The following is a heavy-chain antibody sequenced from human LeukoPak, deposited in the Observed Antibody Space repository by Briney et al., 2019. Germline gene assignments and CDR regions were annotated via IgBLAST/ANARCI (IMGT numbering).Heavy chain of an antibody. V-gene: IGHV3-23*01. D-gene: IGHD1-26*01. CDR2: ISGSGYST. Sequence: GGSLRLSCVASGFTFNNYAMTWVRQAPRKGLEWVSAISGSGYSTYYADSVKGRFTISRDNSKNTLYLQMNSLRAEDTALYFCAQWSRYFDYWGQGTLVTVSS. CDR1: GFTFNNYA. J-gene: IGHJ4*02. CDR3: AQWSRYFDY.